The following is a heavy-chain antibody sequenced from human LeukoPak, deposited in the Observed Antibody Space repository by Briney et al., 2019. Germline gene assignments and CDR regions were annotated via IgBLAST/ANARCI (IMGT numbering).Heavy chain of an antibody. V-gene: IGHV4-59*03. J-gene: IGHJ6*02. D-gene: IGHD1-26*01. CDR2: IHHSGTT. CDR3: AGGVRERLGAAFDHYYYALHV. Sequence: SETLSLTCTVSGGSISLYHWSWVRQSPGKGLDWLGYIHHSGTTNYDPSLKSRVTISIDTSKNQFSLKLNSLTAADTAVYYCAGGVRERLGAAFDHYYYALHVWGRGTMVTVSS. CDR1: GGSISLYH.